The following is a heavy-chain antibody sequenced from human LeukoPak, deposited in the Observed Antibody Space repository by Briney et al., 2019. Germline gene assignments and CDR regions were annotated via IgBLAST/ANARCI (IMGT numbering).Heavy chain of an antibody. J-gene: IGHJ4*02. CDR2: IWYDGSNK. D-gene: IGHD3-9*01. CDR3: AKAYDILTGYYPLDY. CDR1: GFTFSSYG. V-gene: IGHV3-33*06. Sequence: SGGPLRLSCAASGFTFSSYGMHWVRQAPGKGLEWVAVIWYDGSNKYYADSVKGRFTISRDNSKNTLYLQMNSLRAEDTAVYYCAKAYDILTGYYPLDYWGQGTLVTVSS.